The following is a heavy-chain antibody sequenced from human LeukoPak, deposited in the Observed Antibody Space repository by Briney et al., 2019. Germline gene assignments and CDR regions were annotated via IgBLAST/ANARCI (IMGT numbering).Heavy chain of an antibody. CDR2: IPNHGSNK. CDR1: GFTFSTYG. Sequence: GGSLRLSCAASGFTFSTYGMHWVRQAPGRGLEWVTFIPNHGSNKYYADSVKGRFTISRDNSKNTLYLQMNGLRPEDTAVYYCAKDELMDYWGQGTLVTVSS. CDR3: AKDELMDY. D-gene: IGHD1-1*01. J-gene: IGHJ4*02. V-gene: IGHV3-30*02.